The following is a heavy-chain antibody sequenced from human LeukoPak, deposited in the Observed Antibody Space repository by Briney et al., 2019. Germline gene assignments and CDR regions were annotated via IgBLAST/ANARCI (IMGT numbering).Heavy chain of an antibody. J-gene: IGHJ6*03. V-gene: IGHV4-61*02. CDR3: AVRGRGYSYGSYYYMDV. CDR2: IYTSGST. Sequence: SQTLSLTCTVSGGSISSGSYYWSWIRQPAGKGLEWIGRIYTSGSTNYNPSLKSRVTISVDTSKNQFSLKLSSVTAADTAVYYCAVRGRGYSYGSYYYMDVWGKGTTVTVSS. CDR1: GGSISSGSYY. D-gene: IGHD5-18*01.